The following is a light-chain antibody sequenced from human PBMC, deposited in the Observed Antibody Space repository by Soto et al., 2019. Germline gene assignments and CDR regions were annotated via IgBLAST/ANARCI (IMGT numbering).Light chain of an antibody. V-gene: IGKV3-11*01. CDR3: QQRSGNWPLT. CDR1: QSVGSY. CDR2: DAS. J-gene: IGKJ1*01. Sequence: EIVLTQSPATLSLSPGDTATLSCRASQSVGSYLGWYQQKPGQAPRLLIYDASNRAAGIPARFSGSGSETDFTLTISNLEPEDFALYYCQQRSGNWPLTFGQGTKVEIK.